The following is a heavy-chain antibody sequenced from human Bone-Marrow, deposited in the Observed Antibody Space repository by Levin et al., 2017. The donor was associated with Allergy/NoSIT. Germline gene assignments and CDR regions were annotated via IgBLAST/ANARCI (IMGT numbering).Heavy chain of an antibody. D-gene: IGHD2-8*02. J-gene: IGHJ6*02. CDR2: ISSSSSSYI. V-gene: IGHV3-21*01. CDR1: GFTFSSYS. CDR3: ARGDGEYGWFYQYGLDV. Sequence: KAGGSLRLSCAASGFTFSSYSMNWVRQAPGKGLEWVSFISSSSSSYIYYADSVKGRFTISRDNAKNSVSLQMNSLRVDDTAIYYCARGDGEYGWFYQYGLDVWGQGTTVTVSS.